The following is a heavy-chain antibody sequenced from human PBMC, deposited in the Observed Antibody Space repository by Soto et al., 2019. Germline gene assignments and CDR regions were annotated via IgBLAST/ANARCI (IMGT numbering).Heavy chain of an antibody. CDR1: GYSFTSNW. D-gene: IGHD1-7*01. J-gene: IGHJ4*02. V-gene: IGHV5-51*03. CDR2: IYPSDSDT. CDR3: ARPPSGTTSFFDS. Sequence: EVQLVQSGPEVKKSGESLKISCKGSGYSFTSNWIGWVRQMPGKGLEWMGIIYPSDSDTRYSPSFQGQVTISADMSISTAYLQWSSLKASDTAMYYCARPPSGTTSFFDSWGQGTLVAVSS.